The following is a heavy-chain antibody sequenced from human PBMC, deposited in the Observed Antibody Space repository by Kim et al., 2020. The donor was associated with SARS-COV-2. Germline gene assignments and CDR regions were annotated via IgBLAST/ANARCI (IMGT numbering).Heavy chain of an antibody. CDR3: AKYRANSGYSYGSFDY. CDR2: ISGSGGST. CDR1: GFTFSSYA. Sequence: GGSLRLSCAASGFTFSSYAMSWVRQAPGKGLEWVSAISGSGGSTYYADSVKGRFTISRDNSKNTLYLKMNSLRAEETAVYYCAKYRANSGYSYGSFDYWGQGTLVTVSS. D-gene: IGHD5-18*01. J-gene: IGHJ4*02. V-gene: IGHV3-23*01.